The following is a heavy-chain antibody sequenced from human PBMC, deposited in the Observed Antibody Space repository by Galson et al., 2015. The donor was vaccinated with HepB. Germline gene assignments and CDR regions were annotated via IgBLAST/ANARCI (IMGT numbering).Heavy chain of an antibody. CDR2: ISVYNDIT. CDR1: GYTFTSYG. D-gene: IGHD3-22*01. V-gene: IGHV1-18*01. CDR3: ARAQYYHSGEYQIPDEFDV. J-gene: IGHJ3*01. Sequence: SVKVSCKASGYTFTSYGITWVRQAPGQGLEWMGWISVYNDITNYPQKFQGRVTMTTDTSTSTAYMELGSLRSDDAAVYFCARAQYYHSGEYQIPDEFDVWGQGTVVSVSS.